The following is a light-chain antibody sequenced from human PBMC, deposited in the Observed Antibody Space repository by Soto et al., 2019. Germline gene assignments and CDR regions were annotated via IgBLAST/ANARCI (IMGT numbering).Light chain of an antibody. CDR1: QDISNY. J-gene: IGKJ4*01. CDR3: QQYDNLPPF. Sequence: DIQMTQSPSSLSASVGDRVTITCQASQDISNYLNWYQQKPGKAPKLLIYDASNLETGVPSRFSGSGSGTDFTFTISSLQPEDIASYYCQQYDNLPPFFGGGTKAEIK. CDR2: DAS. V-gene: IGKV1-33*01.